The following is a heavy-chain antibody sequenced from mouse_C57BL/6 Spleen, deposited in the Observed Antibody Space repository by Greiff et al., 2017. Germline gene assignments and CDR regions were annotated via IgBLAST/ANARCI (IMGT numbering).Heavy chain of an antibody. V-gene: IGHV5S21*01. D-gene: IGHD4-1*01. CDR2: ISSGGDYT. Sequence: EVQLEQSGAGLVKPGGSLKLSCAASGFTFSSYAMSWVRQTPEQGLEWVGDISSGGDYTYYTDNVKGRFTLSRDNASNTLYLQMSSLKSEDTAMFYCTRQSDNWEDWWGGGTSAAVSA. CDR1: GFTFSSYA. CDR3: TRQSDNWEDW. J-gene: IGHJ4*01.